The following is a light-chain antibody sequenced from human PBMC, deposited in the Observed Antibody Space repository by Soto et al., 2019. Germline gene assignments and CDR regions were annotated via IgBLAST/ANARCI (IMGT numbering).Light chain of an antibody. V-gene: IGKV1-5*01. Sequence: IQLTQSPATLPASVGARVTLTCRASHSISNWLAWYQQRPGTAPKLLIYHATILETALPSRFSGNGSGTEFPLTSSSLQPGDFATYYCQQYRTYSFGQGSRVEI. CDR3: QQYRTYS. CDR1: HSISNW. J-gene: IGKJ1*01. CDR2: HAT.